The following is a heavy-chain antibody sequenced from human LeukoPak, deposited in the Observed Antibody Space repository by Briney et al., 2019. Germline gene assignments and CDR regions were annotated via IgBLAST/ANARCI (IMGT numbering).Heavy chain of an antibody. V-gene: IGHV1-18*01. J-gene: IGHJ4*02. CDR1: GYTFTSYG. D-gene: IGHD3-3*01. CDR3: ARVGDIVLRFLEWFDFDY. CDR2: ISAYNGKT. Sequence: GASVKVSCKASGYTFTSYGISWVRQAPGQGLEWMGWISAYNGKTNYAQKLQGRVTMTTDTSTSTAYMELRSLRSDDTAVYYCARVGDIVLRFLEWFDFDYWGQGTLVTVSS.